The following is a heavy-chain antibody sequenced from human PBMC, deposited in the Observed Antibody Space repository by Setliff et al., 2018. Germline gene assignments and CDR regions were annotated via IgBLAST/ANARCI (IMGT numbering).Heavy chain of an antibody. CDR1: GFMFNSYG. CDR3: ARGKGNGSGGYFGYDPFDV. V-gene: IGHV3-30*02. CDR2: LRFDGKAQ. Sequence: GGSLRLSCTASGFMFNSYGMHWVRQAPGKGLEWVAYLRFDGKAQHYADFVKGRFIISRDNFNNTLYLQMKGLGAEDTAHYYCARGKGNGSGGYFGYDPFDVWGQGTLVTVSS. J-gene: IGHJ3*01. D-gene: IGHD3-22*01.